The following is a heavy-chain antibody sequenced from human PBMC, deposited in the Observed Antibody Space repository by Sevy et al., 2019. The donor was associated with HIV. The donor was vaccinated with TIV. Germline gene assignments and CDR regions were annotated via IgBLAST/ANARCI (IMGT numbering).Heavy chain of an antibody. D-gene: IGHD6-19*01. CDR3: ARDYSSGWRKCKLFDP. J-gene: IGHJ5*02. Sequence: GGSRRLSCVASGFSFSTYSMNWVRQAPGKGLEWVSSISSSSSYIDYAYSVKGRFTISRDNAKNSLYLQMNSLRAEDTAVYYCARDYSSGWRKCKLFDPWGQGTLVTVSS. CDR1: GFSFSTYS. V-gene: IGHV3-21*06. CDR2: ISSSSSYI.